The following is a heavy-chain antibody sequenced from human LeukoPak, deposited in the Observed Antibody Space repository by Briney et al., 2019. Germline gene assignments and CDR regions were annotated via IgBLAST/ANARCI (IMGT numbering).Heavy chain of an antibody. CDR3: ARAFLVGYSPEEYFFDY. CDR1: GDSISSSSYY. Sequence: KTSETLSLTCTVSGDSISSSSYYWGWIRQPPGRGLQWIGNIYYSGSAYQNPSLKSRVTISVDTSKNQFSLKLNSVTAADTAVYYCARAFLVGYSPEEYFFDYWGQGTLVTVSS. J-gene: IGHJ4*02. CDR2: IYYSGSA. D-gene: IGHD2-21*01. V-gene: IGHV4-39*07.